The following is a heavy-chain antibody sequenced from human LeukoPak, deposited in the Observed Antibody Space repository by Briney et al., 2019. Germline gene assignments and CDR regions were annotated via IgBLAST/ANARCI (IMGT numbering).Heavy chain of an antibody. Sequence: PGRSLGLSCAASGFTFSSYGMHWVRQAPGKGLEWVAVIWYDGSNKYYADSVKGRFTISRDNSKNTLYLQMNSLRAEDTAVYYCARTRYSSSWYALDYWGQGTLVTVSS. CDR2: IWYDGSNK. V-gene: IGHV3-33*01. CDR3: ARTRYSSSWYALDY. CDR1: GFTFSSYG. J-gene: IGHJ4*02. D-gene: IGHD6-13*01.